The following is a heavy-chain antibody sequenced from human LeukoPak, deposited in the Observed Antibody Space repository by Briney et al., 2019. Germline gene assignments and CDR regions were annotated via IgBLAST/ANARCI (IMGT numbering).Heavy chain of an antibody. V-gene: IGHV4-39*07. J-gene: IGHJ5*02. CDR3: ARVIVPGIALLAAGWFDP. CDR2: IYYSGST. CDR1: GGSFSDSTYY. Sequence: PSETLSLTCTVSGGSFSDSTYYWGWIRQPPGKGLEWIGSIYYSGSTYYNPSLKSRVTISVDTSKNQFSLKLSSVTAADTAVYYCARVIVPGIALLAAGWFDPWGQGTLVTVSS. D-gene: IGHD2-21*01.